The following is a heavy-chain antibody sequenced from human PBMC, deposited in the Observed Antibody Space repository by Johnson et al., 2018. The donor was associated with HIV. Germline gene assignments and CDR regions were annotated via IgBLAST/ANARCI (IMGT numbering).Heavy chain of an antibody. J-gene: IGHJ3*02. Sequence: VQLVESGGGLVQPGGSLRLSCAASGFTVSSNYMSWVRQAPGKGLEWVANIKQDGSEKYYVDSVKGRFTISRDNAKNSLYLQMNSLRAEDTALYYCARVRIGGSFLRGDAFDIWGQGTMVTVSS. CDR2: IKQDGSEK. D-gene: IGHD1-26*01. V-gene: IGHV3-7*05. CDR3: ARVRIGGSFLRGDAFDI. CDR1: GFTVSSNY.